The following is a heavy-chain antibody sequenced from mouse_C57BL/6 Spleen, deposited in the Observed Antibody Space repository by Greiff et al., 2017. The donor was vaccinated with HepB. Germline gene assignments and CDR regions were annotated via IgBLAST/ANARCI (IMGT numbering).Heavy chain of an antibody. J-gene: IGHJ1*03. Sequence: VQLQQPGAELVRPGSSVKLSCKASGYPFTSYWMHWVKQRPIQGLEWIGNIDPSDSETHYNQKFKDKATLTVDKSSSTAYMQLSSLTSEDSAVYYCARLRSPHWYFDVWGTGTTVTVSS. CDR3: ARLRSPHWYFDV. V-gene: IGHV1-52*01. CDR2: IDPSDSET. CDR1: GYPFTSYW.